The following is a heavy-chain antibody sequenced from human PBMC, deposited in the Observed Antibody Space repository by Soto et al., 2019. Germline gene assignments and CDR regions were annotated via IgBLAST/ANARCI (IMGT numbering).Heavy chain of an antibody. Sequence: GVSLRLSCAASGFTFTSYTMNWVRQAPGKGLEWVSSISSSSDYIYYADSMKGRVTISRDNAKNSLFLDMNSLTGEDTAVYYCARARVYATGPLDFWGQGTLVTVSS. V-gene: IGHV3-21*06. CDR3: ARARVYATGPLDF. CDR2: ISSSSDYI. D-gene: IGHD6-13*01. CDR1: GFTFTSYT. J-gene: IGHJ4*02.